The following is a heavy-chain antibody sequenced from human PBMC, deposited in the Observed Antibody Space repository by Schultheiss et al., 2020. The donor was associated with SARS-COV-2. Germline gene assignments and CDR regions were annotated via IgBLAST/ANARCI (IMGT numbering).Heavy chain of an antibody. CDR2: IYYSGST. Sequence: SQTLSLTCTVSGVSVSSGSYYWSWIRQPPGKGLEWIGYIYYSGSTKYNPSLKSRVTISVATSKNQFSLKLSSVTAADTAVYYCARPHMAAEQYYYHGMDVWGQGTTVTVSS. CDR1: GVSVSSGSYY. J-gene: IGHJ6*02. D-gene: IGHD6-13*01. CDR3: ARPHMAAEQYYYHGMDV. V-gene: IGHV4-61*01.